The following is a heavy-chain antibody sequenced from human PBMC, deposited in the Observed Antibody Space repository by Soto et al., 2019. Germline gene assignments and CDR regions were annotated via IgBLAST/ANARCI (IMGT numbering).Heavy chain of an antibody. D-gene: IGHD2-2*01. CDR2: MNPNSGNT. J-gene: IGHJ6*03. CDR3: ARNYCSSTSCPYYYYYMDV. V-gene: IGHV1-8*01. Sequence: ASVKVSCKASGYTFTSYDINWVRQATGQGLEWMGWMNPNSGNTGYAQKFQGRVTMTRNTSISTAYMELSSLRSEDTAVYYCARNYCSSTSCPYYYYYMDVWGKGTTVTVS. CDR1: GYTFTSYD.